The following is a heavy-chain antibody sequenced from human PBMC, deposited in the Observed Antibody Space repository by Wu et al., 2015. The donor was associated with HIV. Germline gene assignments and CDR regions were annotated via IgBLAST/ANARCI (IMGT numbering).Heavy chain of an antibody. J-gene: IGHJ3*01. D-gene: IGHD3-10*01. CDR3: ARDNYLSV. CDR1: GGTLNNHI. CDR2: IVPILGTT. V-gene: IGHV1-69*16. Sequence: QVHLVQSGAEVKKPGSSVKVACKASGGTLNNHIFNWVRQAPGQGLEWMGRIVPILGTTTYAQKFQGRLTITTDDSMTTGYMELSSLRSEDTALYFCARDNYLSVWGQGTMVTVSS.